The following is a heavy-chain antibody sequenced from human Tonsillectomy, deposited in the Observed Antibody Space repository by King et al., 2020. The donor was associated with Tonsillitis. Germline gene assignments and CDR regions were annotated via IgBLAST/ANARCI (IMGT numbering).Heavy chain of an antibody. J-gene: IGHJ3*02. CDR3: ASFDYDILTGNSALDAFDI. V-gene: IGHV5-51*01. Sequence: VQLVESGAEVKKPGESLKISCTGSGYSFTSYWIGWVRQMPGKGLEWMGIIYPGDSDTRYSPSFQGQVTISADKSISTAYLQWSSLTASDTAMYYCASFDYDILTGNSALDAFDIWGQGTMVTVSS. CDR1: GYSFTSYW. D-gene: IGHD3-9*01. CDR2: IYPGDSDT.